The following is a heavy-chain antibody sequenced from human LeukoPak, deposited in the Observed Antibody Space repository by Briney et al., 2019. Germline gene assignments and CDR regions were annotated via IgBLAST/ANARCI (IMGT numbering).Heavy chain of an antibody. D-gene: IGHD2/OR15-2a*01. V-gene: IGHV4-59*01. CDR3: AREGPPFYGITY. CDR2: IYYSGST. Sequence: SETLSLTCTVSGGSISSYYWSWIRQPPGKGLEWIGYIYYSGSTNYNPSLKSRVTISVDASKNQFSLKLSSVTAADTAVYYCAREGPPFYGITYWGQGTLVTVSS. J-gene: IGHJ4*02. CDR1: GGSISSYY.